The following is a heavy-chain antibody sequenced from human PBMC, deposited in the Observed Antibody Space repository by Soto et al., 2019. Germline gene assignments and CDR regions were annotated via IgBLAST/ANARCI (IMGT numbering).Heavy chain of an antibody. CDR2: ISSSGSTI. Sequence: EMQLVESGGGLVQPGGSLRLSCAASGFTFSSYEMNWVRQAPGKGLEWVSYISSSGSTIYYADSVKGRFTISRDNAKNSLYLQMNSLRAEDTAVYYCARGGYSSFYYYYGMDVWGQGTTVTVSS. V-gene: IGHV3-48*03. CDR3: ARGGYSSFYYYYGMDV. D-gene: IGHD6-19*01. CDR1: GFTFSSYE. J-gene: IGHJ6*02.